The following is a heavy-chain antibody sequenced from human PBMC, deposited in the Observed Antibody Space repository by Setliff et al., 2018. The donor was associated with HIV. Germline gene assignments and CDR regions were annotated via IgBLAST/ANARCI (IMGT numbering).Heavy chain of an antibody. Sequence: ASVKVSCKTSGYTFTNYYVHWVQQAPGQGLERMGVITPNGGSANYAQKFQGRVTMTSDTSTSTVYMELRNLRSDDTAVYFCTRSSSDWIQVRFDPWGQGTLVTVSS. CDR1: GYTFTNYY. J-gene: IGHJ5*02. D-gene: IGHD6-19*01. CDR2: ITPNGGSA. V-gene: IGHV1-46*01. CDR3: TRSSSDWIQVRFDP.